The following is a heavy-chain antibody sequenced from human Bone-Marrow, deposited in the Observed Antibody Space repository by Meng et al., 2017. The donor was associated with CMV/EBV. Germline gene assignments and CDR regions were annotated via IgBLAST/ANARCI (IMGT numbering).Heavy chain of an antibody. CDR2: INGDASSI. CDR1: GFTFSSYW. V-gene: IGHV3-74*01. D-gene: IGHD3-3*01. J-gene: IGHJ4*02. CDR3: ASGDFWSGYYNY. Sequence: GGSLRLSCAVSGFTFSSYWMHWVRQAPGKGLVWVSRINGDASSIAYADSVKGRFTISRDNAKNTMYLQMNSLRVDDTAVYYCASGDFWSGYYNYWGQGTLVTVYS.